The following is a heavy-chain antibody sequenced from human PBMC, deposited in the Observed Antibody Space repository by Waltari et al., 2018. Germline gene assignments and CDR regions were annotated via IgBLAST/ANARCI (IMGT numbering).Heavy chain of an antibody. CDR3: ATSTYYYGSGSYYNSYYFDY. D-gene: IGHD3-10*01. Sequence: EVQLVESGGGLVQPGGSLRLSCAASGFTFSSYWMSCVRQAPGMGLEWVANIKQDGSEKYYVDSVKGRFTISRDNAKNSLYLQMNSLRAEDTAVYYCATSTYYYGSGSYYNSYYFDYWGQGTLVTVSS. V-gene: IGHV3-7*01. CDR2: IKQDGSEK. J-gene: IGHJ4*02. CDR1: GFTFSSYW.